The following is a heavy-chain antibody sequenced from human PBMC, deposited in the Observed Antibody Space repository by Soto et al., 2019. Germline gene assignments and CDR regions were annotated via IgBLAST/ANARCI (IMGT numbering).Heavy chain of an antibody. CDR2: IWYDGSNK. D-gene: IGHD3-22*01. Sequence: QVQLVESGGGVVQPGRSLRLSCAASGFTFSSYGMHWVRQAPGKGLEWVAVIWYDGSNKYYADSVKGRFTISRDTSKNTLYLQMNSLRAEDTAVYYCARGGYDSTVPKSYGMDVWGQGTTVTVSS. CDR1: GFTFSSYG. V-gene: IGHV3-33*01. CDR3: ARGGYDSTVPKSYGMDV. J-gene: IGHJ6*02.